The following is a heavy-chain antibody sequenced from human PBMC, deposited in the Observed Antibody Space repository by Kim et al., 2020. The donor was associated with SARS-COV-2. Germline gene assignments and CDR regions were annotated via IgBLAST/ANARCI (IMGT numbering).Heavy chain of an antibody. CDR2: IYYSGST. V-gene: IGHV4-59*13. D-gene: IGHD4-4*01. Sequence: SETLSLTCTVSGGSISSYYWSWIRQPPGKGLEWIGYIYYSGSTNYNPSLKSRVTISVDTSKNQFSLKLSSVTAADTAVYYCARDHDYSNSHWRGNWFDPWGQGTLVTVSS. CDR1: GGSISSYY. J-gene: IGHJ5*02. CDR3: ARDHDYSNSHWRGNWFDP.